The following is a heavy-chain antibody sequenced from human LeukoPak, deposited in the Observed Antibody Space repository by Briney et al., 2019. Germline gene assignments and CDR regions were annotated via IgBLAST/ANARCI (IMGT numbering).Heavy chain of an antibody. CDR3: ARESPKVLRYFDDGRPDAFDI. Sequence: SETLSLTCTVSGGSISSYYWSWIRQPAGKGLEWIGRIYTSGSTNYNPSLKSRVTMSVDTSKNQFSLKLSSVTAADTAVYYCARESPKVLRYFDDGRPDAFDIWGQGTMVTVSS. J-gene: IGHJ3*02. D-gene: IGHD3-9*01. CDR2: IYTSGST. V-gene: IGHV4-4*07. CDR1: GGSISSYY.